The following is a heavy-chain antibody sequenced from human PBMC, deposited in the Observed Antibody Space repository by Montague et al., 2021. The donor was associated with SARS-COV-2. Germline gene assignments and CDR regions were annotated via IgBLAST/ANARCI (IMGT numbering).Heavy chain of an antibody. CDR3: ARRYGTTVVTRAFDY. V-gene: IGHV2-70*01. CDR1: GFSLSTSGMC. D-gene: IGHD4-23*01. CDR2: IDWDDDK. J-gene: IGHJ4*02. Sequence: PALVKPTQTLTLTCTFSGFSLSTSGMCVSWIRQPPGKALEWLTLIDWDDDKYYSTSLKTRLTISKDTSNNQVVLTMTNMDPVDTATYYCARRYGTTVVTRAFDYWGQGTLVTVSS.